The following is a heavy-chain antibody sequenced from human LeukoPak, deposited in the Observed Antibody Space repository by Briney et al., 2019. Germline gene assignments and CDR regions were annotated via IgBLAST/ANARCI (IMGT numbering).Heavy chain of an antibody. J-gene: IGHJ3*02. CDR1: GFTFSSYS. CDR2: ISISSSYI. Sequence: SGGSLRLSCAASGFTFSSYSMNWVRQAPGKGLEWVSSISISSSYIYYADSVKGRFTISRDNAKNSLYLQMNSLRAEDTAVYYCARGSRSSPGNAFDIWGQGTMVTVSS. CDR3: ARGSRSSPGNAFDI. D-gene: IGHD6-13*01. V-gene: IGHV3-21*01.